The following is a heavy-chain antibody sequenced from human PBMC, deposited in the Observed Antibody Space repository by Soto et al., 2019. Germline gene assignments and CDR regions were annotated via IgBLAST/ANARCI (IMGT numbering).Heavy chain of an antibody. CDR3: ARTAYYGLGWFDP. CDR1: GGSISSGDYY. Sequence: QVQLQESGPGLVKPSQTLSLTCTVSGGSISSGDYYWSWIRQPPGKGLEWIGYIYYSGSTYYNPSLKSRVTLSVDTSKNQFALKLSSVTAADTAVYYCARTAYYGLGWFDPWGQGTLVTVSS. V-gene: IGHV4-30-4*01. D-gene: IGHD3-10*01. J-gene: IGHJ5*02. CDR2: IYYSGST.